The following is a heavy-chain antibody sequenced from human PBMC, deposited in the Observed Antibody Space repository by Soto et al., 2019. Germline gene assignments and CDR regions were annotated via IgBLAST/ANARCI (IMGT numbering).Heavy chain of an antibody. Sequence: GGSLRLSCAASGFTFSSYEMNWVRQAPDKGLEWASYISSTGSTKYYADSVKGRFAISRDNAKKSLYLQMSSLRAEDTGVYYCTRDGRRGYDMDVWGQGTTVTVSS. CDR1: GFTFSSYE. J-gene: IGHJ6*02. V-gene: IGHV3-48*03. CDR2: ISSTGSTK. D-gene: IGHD1-26*01. CDR3: TRDGRRGYDMDV.